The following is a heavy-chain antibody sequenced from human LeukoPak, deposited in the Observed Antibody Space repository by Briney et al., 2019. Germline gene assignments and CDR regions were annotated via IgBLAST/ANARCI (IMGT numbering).Heavy chain of an antibody. CDR2: IYSGGST. CDR3: AKDSGGYYYYMDV. Sequence: GGSLRLSCAASGFTFSSYAMSWVRQAPGKGLEWVSVIYSGGSTYYADSVKGRFTISRDNSKNTLYLQMNSLRAEDTAVYYCAKDSGGYYYYMDVWGKGTTVTVSS. CDR1: GFTFSSYA. V-gene: IGHV3-23*03. D-gene: IGHD3-10*01. J-gene: IGHJ6*03.